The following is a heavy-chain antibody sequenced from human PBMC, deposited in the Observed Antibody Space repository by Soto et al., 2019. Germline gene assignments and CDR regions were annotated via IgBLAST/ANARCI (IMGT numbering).Heavy chain of an antibody. D-gene: IGHD2-2*01. V-gene: IGHV3-23*01. Sequence: GGSLRLSCAASGFSFSINAMSWVRQAPGKGLEWVSAIRGSGDSTYYADSVKGRFTISRDNSKNTLFLQMNSLRAEDTAVYYCARDRWYQLLLYDYYYYGMDVWGQGTTVTVSS. CDR3: ARDRWYQLLLYDYYYYGMDV. CDR1: GFSFSINA. CDR2: IRGSGDST. J-gene: IGHJ6*02.